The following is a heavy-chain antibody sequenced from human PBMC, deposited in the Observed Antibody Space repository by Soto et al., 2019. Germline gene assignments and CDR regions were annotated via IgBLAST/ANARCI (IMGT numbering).Heavy chain of an antibody. CDR1: GFSLSTSGVG. D-gene: IGHD6-19*01. V-gene: IGHV2-5*01. J-gene: IGHJ4*02. CDR2: IYWNDDK. Sequence: SGPTLVNPTQTLTLTCTFSGFSLSTSGVGVGWIRQPPGKALEWLALIYWNDDKRYSPSLKSRLTITKDTSKNQVVLTMTNMDPVDTATYYCAHRLLGYSSGWYFAYWGQGTLVTVSS. CDR3: AHRLLGYSSGWYFAY.